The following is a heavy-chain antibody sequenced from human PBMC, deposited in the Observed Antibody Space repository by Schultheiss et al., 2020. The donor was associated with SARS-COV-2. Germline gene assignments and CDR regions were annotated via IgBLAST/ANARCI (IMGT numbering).Heavy chain of an antibody. Sequence: SETLSLTCSVSGGSINSGGYYWSWIRQPPGKGLEWFGEINHSGSTNYNSSLKSRVTISLDTSKNQFSLKLTSVTAADTAVYYCARVKPLYYYDSSGRLDYWGQGTLVTVSS. J-gene: IGHJ4*02. CDR1: GGSINSGGYY. V-gene: IGHV4-34*01. D-gene: IGHD3-22*01. CDR2: INHSGST. CDR3: ARVKPLYYYDSSGRLDY.